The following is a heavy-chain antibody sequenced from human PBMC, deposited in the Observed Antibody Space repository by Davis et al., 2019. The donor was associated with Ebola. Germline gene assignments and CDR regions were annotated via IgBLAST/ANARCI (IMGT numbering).Heavy chain of an antibody. J-gene: IGHJ4*02. CDR3: ARDRGSSGYYYYFDY. V-gene: IGHV3-30*03. Sequence: GESLKISCTASGFSFSNYWMTWVRQAPGKGLEWVAVISYDGSNKYYADSVKGRFTISRDNSKNTLYLQMNSLRAEDTAVYYCARDRGSSGYYYYFDYWGQGTLVTVSS. D-gene: IGHD3-22*01. CDR1: GFSFSNYW. CDR2: ISYDGSNK.